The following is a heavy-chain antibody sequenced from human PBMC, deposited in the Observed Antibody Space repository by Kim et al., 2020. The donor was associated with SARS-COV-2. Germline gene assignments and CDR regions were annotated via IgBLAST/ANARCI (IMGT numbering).Heavy chain of an antibody. CDR1: GFTFDDYA. Sequence: GGSLRLSCAASGFTFDDYAMHWVRQAPGKGLEWVSGISWNSGSIGYADSVKGRFTISRDNAKNSLSLQMNSLRAEDTALYYCAKESSCYDNEGSFDYWG. CDR2: ISWNSGSI. J-gene: IGHJ4*01. V-gene: IGHV3-9*01. D-gene: IGHD5-12*01. CDR3: AKESSCYDNEGSFDY.